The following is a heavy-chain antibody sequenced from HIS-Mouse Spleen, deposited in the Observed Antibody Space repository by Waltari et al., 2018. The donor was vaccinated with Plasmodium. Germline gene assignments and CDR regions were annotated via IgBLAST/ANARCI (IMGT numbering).Heavy chain of an antibody. CDR1: GFTFSSYG. Sequence: QVQLVESGGGVVQPGRSLRLSCAASGFTFSSYGMHWVRQAPGKGLDWGSVISYDGSNKYYADSVKGRFTISRDKSKNTLYLQMNSLRAEDTAVYYCAKEVLGYYDFWSRPDYWGQGTLVTVSS. J-gene: IGHJ4*02. CDR2: ISYDGSNK. CDR3: AKEVLGYYDFWSRPDY. D-gene: IGHD3-3*01. V-gene: IGHV3-30*18.